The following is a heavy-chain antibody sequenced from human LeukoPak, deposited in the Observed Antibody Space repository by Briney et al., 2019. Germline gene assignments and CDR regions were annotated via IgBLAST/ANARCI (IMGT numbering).Heavy chain of an antibody. CDR1: GGSISNYY. J-gene: IGHJ4*02. Sequence: SETLSLTCTVSGGSISNYYWSWIRQPPGKGLEWIGEINHSGSTNYNPSLKSRVTISVDTSKNQFSLKLSSVTAADTAVYYCARGSYSSSWYVDYWGQGTLVTVSS. CDR3: ARGSYSSSWYVDY. CDR2: INHSGST. D-gene: IGHD6-13*01. V-gene: IGHV4-34*01.